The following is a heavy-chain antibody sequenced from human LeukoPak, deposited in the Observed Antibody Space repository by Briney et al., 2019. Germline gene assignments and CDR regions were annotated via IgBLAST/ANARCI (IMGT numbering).Heavy chain of an antibody. J-gene: IGHJ4*02. CDR3: ARELNVVGPDY. V-gene: IGHV1-46*01. CDR2: INPSGGST. CDR1: GYTFTSYY. D-gene: IGHD2-21*01. Sequence: ASVKVSCKASGYTFTSYYMHWVRQAPGQGLEWMGIINPSGGSTSYAQKFQGRVTMTRDMSTSTVYMELSSLRSEDTAVYYCARELNVVGPDYWGQGTLVTVSS.